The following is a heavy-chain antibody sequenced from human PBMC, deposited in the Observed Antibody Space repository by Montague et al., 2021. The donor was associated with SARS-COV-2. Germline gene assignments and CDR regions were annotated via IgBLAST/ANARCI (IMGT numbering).Heavy chain of an antibody. J-gene: IGHJ6*02. CDR1: GGSISSSSYF. Sequence: SETLSLTCTVSGGSISSSSYFCCSIHQPPRKVLWLIGSIYYSGSTYYNPSLKSRVTISVATSKNQFSLKLSSVTAADTAVYYCARQVTGRYFDWILYGMDVWGQGTTVTVSS. CDR3: ARQVTGRYFDWILYGMDV. CDR2: IYYSGST. D-gene: IGHD3-9*01. V-gene: IGHV4-39*01.